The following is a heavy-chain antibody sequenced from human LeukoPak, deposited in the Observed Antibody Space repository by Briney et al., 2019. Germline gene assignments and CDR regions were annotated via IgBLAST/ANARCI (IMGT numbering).Heavy chain of an antibody. V-gene: IGHV1-2*02. CDR1: GYTFTGYY. D-gene: IGHD2-15*01. Sequence: ASVKVSCKASGYTFTGYYMHWVRQAPGQGLEWMGWINPNSGGTNYAQKFQGRVTMTRDTSISTAYMELSRLRSDDTAVYYCARVVVVAAREYFDYWGQGTLVTVSS. CDR2: INPNSGGT. CDR3: ARVVVVAAREYFDY. J-gene: IGHJ4*02.